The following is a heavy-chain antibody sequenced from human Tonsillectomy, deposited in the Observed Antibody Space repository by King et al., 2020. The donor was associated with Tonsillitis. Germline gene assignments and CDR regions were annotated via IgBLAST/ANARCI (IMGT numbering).Heavy chain of an antibody. CDR3: ARHVRLEWSPRTVGPPHY. V-gene: IGHV4-39*01. CDR2: IYYTGGT. CDR1: GGSISSNSYY. D-gene: IGHD3-3*01. Sequence: QLQESGPGLVKPSETLSLTCTVSGGSISSNSYYWGWIRQPPGKGLEWIGNIYYTGGTYYNSSLKSRVTISVDTSKNQFSLKLTSVTAADTAIYYCARHVRLEWSPRTVGPPHYWGQGTLVTVSS. J-gene: IGHJ4*02.